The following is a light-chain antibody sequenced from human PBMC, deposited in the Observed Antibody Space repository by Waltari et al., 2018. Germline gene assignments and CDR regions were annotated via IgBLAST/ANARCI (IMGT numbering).Light chain of an antibody. CDR1: SDLSVGSKN. CDR2: FYSDSDK. CDR3: QVYDSSGDV. J-gene: IGLJ6*01. Sequence: QPVLTQPASLSASPGTSARLPCTLSSDLSVGSKNIYWYQQKPGSAPRLFFYFYSDSDKLLGPGVPNRVSGSKETSSNTAFLFISGLQSEDEADYYCQVYDSSGDVFGSGTKLTVL. V-gene: IGLV5-37*01.